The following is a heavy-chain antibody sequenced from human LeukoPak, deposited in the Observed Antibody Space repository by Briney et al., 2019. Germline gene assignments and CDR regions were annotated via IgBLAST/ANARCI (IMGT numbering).Heavy chain of an antibody. Sequence: GGSLRLSCAASGFTFSSYGMHWVRQAPGKGLEWVAFIRYDGSNKYYADSVKGRFTISRDNSKNTLYLQMNSLRAEDTAVYYCAKDYDFWSAPDAFDIWGQGTMVTVSS. V-gene: IGHV3-30*02. CDR2: IRYDGSNK. D-gene: IGHD3-3*01. CDR3: AKDYDFWSAPDAFDI. CDR1: GFTFSSYG. J-gene: IGHJ3*02.